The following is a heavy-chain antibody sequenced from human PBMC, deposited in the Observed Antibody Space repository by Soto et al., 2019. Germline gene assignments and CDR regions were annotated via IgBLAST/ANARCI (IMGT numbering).Heavy chain of an antibody. CDR1: GFFFSGFR. CDR3: ARGHYYAMDV. Sequence: EVQLVESGGGLVQPGGSLRLSCAASGFFFSGFRMHWVRQAPGKGLVWVSHINYDGSSTTYADSVKGRFSISRDNAKNTVYLQMSSLRAEDTAVYYCARGHYYAMDVWGQGATVTVSS. V-gene: IGHV3-74*01. CDR2: INYDGSST. J-gene: IGHJ6*02.